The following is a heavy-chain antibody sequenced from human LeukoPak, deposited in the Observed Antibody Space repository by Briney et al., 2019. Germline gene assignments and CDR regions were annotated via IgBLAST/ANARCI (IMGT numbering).Heavy chain of an antibody. Sequence: GASVKVSCKASGGTFSSYAISWVRQAPGQGLEWMGRTIPIFGTANYAQKFQGRVTITTDESTSTAYMELSSLRSEDTAVYYCASTPYDSSGYLGPWGQGTLVTVSS. D-gene: IGHD3-22*01. CDR3: ASTPYDSSGYLGP. CDR2: TIPIFGTA. J-gene: IGHJ4*02. V-gene: IGHV1-69*05. CDR1: GGTFSSYA.